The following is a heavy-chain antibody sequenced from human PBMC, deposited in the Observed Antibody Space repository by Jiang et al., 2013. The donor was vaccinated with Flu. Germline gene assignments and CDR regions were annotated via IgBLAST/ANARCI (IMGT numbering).Heavy chain of an antibody. D-gene: IGHD7-27*01. Sequence: QLLESGGGLVQPGGSLRLSCAASGFTFSSYSMNWVRQAPGKGLEWVSYISSSSSTIYYADSVKGRFTISRDNAKNSLYLQMNSLRDEDTAVYYCARDSLTIRLGMRAFDIWGQGTMVTVSS. V-gene: IGHV3-48*02. CDR3: ARDSLTIRLGMRAFDI. CDR2: ISSSSSTI. J-gene: IGHJ3*02. CDR1: GFTFSSYS.